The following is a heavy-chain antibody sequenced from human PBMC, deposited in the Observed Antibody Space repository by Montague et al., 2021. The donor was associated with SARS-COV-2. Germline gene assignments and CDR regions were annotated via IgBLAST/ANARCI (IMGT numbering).Heavy chain of an antibody. CDR3: ARDYGDYSYYYGLDV. J-gene: IGHJ6*02. CDR2: IYSSGST. D-gene: IGHD4-17*01. V-gene: IGHV4-61*02. Sequence: TLSLTCTVSGGSVRSGSYCWSWIRQPAGKGLEWIGRIYSSGSTNYNPSLKSRVIMSVDTSKNQFSLKVSSVTAADTAVYYCARDYGDYSYYYGLDVWGQGTTVTVSS. CDR1: GGSVRSGSYC.